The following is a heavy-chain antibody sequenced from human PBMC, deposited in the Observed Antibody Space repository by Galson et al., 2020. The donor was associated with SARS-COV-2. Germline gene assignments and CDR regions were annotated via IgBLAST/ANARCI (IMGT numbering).Heavy chain of an antibody. CDR3: ARIDSSGCRGNY. Sequence: ESGPTLVKPTQTLTLTCTFSGISLTTSGMCVNWIRQPPGTALAWLARLDWDDDEYYSTSLKTRLTISKDTSKNQVVLTMTNLEPVDTATYYYARIDSSGCRGNYWGQGTLVTVSS. J-gene: IGHJ4*02. V-gene: IGHV2-70*11. CDR1: GISLTTSGMC. CDR2: LDWDDDE. D-gene: IGHD6-19*01.